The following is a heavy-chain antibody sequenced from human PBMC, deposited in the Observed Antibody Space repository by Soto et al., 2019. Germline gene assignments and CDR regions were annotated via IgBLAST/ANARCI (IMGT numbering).Heavy chain of an antibody. V-gene: IGHV3-23*01. D-gene: IGHD3-10*01. Sequence: GGSLRLSCAASGFTFSSYAMSWVRQAPGKGLEWVSAISGSGGSTYYADSVKGRFTISRDNSKNTLYLQMNSLRAEDTAVYYCAKVSHPDGSGSYYRTYYYYYMDVWGKGTTVTVSS. CDR3: AKVSHPDGSGSYYRTYYYYYMDV. J-gene: IGHJ6*03. CDR2: ISGSGGST. CDR1: GFTFSSYA.